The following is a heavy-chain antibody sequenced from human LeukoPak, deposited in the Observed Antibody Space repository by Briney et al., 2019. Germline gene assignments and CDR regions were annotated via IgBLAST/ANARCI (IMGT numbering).Heavy chain of an antibody. CDR2: MNPNSGNT. J-gene: IGHJ3*02. CDR3: ARDKGADYGDYFDAFDI. Sequence: ASVKGSCKASGYTFTSYDINWVRQATGQGLEWMGWMNPNSGNTGYAQKLQGRGTMTRNTSISTAYMELRSLRSDDTAVYYCARDKGADYGDYFDAFDIWGQGTMVTVSS. D-gene: IGHD4-17*01. V-gene: IGHV1-8*01. CDR1: GYTFTSYD.